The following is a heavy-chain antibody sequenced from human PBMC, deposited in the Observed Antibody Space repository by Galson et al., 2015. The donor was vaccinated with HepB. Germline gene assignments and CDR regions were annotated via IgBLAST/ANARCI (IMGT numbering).Heavy chain of an antibody. CDR1: GFTFSSYS. Sequence: SLRLSCAASGFTFSSYSMNWVRQAPGKGLEWVSSISSTSRYIYYADSMKGRFTISRDNAKNSLYLQMNSLRAEDTAVYYCAGDLFLSFGENSYGMDVWGQGTTVTVSS. V-gene: IGHV3-21*01. CDR2: ISSTSRYI. D-gene: IGHD3-10*01. J-gene: IGHJ6*02. CDR3: AGDLFLSFGENSYGMDV.